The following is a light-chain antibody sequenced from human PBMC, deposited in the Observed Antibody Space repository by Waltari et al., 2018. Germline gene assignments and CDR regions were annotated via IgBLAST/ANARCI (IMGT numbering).Light chain of an antibody. CDR3: QSYDSSLSGSV. V-gene: IGLV1-40*01. CDR1: SPNIGAGYV. CDR2: GNS. Sequence: QSGLTQPPSVSGAPGPRVTIPCTGSSPNIGAGYVVHWYQLLPGTAPNLLIYGNSNRPSGVPDRFSGSKSGTSASLAITGLQAEDEAGYYCQSYDSSLSGSVFGGGTKLTVL. J-gene: IGLJ2*01.